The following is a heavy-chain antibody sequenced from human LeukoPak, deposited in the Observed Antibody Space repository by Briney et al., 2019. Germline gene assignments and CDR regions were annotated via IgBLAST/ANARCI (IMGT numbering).Heavy chain of an antibody. CDR2: IYYSGST. J-gene: IGHJ4*02. D-gene: IGHD3-3*01. V-gene: IGHV4-39*01. CDR1: GGSISSSSYY. Sequence: SETLSLTCTVSGGSISSSSYYWGWIRQPPGKGLEWIGSIYYSGSTYYNPSLKSRVTISVDTSKNQFSLKLSSVTAVDTAVYYCARSSGPFDYWGQGTLVTVSS. CDR3: ARSSGPFDY.